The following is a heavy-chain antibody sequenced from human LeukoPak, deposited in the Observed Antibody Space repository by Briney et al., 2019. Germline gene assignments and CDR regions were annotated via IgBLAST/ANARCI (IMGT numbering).Heavy chain of an antibody. J-gene: IGHJ5*02. D-gene: IGHD2-2*01. CDR1: GYTFTSYD. CDR2: MNPNSGNT. CDR3: ARGAFTYCSSTSCKNWFDP. Sequence: GASVKVSCKASGYTFTSYDSNWVRQATGQGLEWMGWMNPNSGNTGYAQKFQGRVTMTRNTSISTAYMELSSLRSEDTAVYYCARGAFTYCSSTSCKNWFDPWGQGTLVTVSS. V-gene: IGHV1-8*01.